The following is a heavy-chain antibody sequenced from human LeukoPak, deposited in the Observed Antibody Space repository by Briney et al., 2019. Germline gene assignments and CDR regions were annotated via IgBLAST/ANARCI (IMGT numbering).Heavy chain of an antibody. D-gene: IGHD2-2*02. J-gene: IGHJ3*02. CDR3: TRDPEDGIPNAFDI. CDR2: TYYRSKWYN. CDR1: GDSVSSNSAA. Sequence: SQTLSLTCAISGDSVSSNSAAWNWIRQSPSRGLEWLGRTYYRSKWYNDYAVSVKSRITINPDTSKNQFSLQLNSVTPDDTAVYYCTRDPEDGIPNAFDIWGQGTMVTVSS. V-gene: IGHV6-1*01.